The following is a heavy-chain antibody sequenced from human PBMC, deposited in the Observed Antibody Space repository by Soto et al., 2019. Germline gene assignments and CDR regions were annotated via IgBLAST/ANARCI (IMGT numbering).Heavy chain of an antibody. Sequence: SETLSLTCAVSGYSIISSNWWGLIRQPPGKGLEWIGYIYYSGSTYYNPSLKSRVTMSVDTSKNQFSLKLSSVTAVDTAVYYCARTGAYPALYYYYYYMDVWGKGTTVTVSS. D-gene: IGHD2-2*01. CDR1: GYSIISSNW. V-gene: IGHV4-28*01. J-gene: IGHJ6*03. CDR2: IYYSGST. CDR3: ARTGAYPALYYYYYYMDV.